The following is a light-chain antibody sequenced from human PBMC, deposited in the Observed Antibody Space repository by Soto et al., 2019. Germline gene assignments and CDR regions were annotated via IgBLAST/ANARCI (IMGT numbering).Light chain of an antibody. CDR1: SSNIGAGYD. CDR2: GND. Sequence: QSVLTQPPSVSGAPGQRVTLSCAGSSSNIGAGYDVHWYQQLPGTAPRLLIHGNDNRPSGVPDRFSGSKSGTSASLAITGLLPEDEADYYCQSYDRSLNGYVFGTGTKVTVL. J-gene: IGLJ1*01. V-gene: IGLV1-40*01. CDR3: QSYDRSLNGYV.